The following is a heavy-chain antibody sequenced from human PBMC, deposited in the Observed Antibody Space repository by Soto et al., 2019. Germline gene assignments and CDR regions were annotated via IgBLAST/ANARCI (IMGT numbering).Heavy chain of an antibody. D-gene: IGHD6-19*01. Sequence: QVQLQESGPGLVKPSGTLSLTCAVSGDSITTNNWWSWVHQPPGKGLEWIGEVYHNGHTNYNPSLKSRVTMSVDTSKNQFSLKLTSVTAADTAIYFCARDAAVPGESDRFDFWGQGTLVTVSS. V-gene: IGHV4-4*02. CDR2: VYHNGHT. CDR3: ARDAAVPGESDRFDF. J-gene: IGHJ4*02. CDR1: GDSITTNNW.